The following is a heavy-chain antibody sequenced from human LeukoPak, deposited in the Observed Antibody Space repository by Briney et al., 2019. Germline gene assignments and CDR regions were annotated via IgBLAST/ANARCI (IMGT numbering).Heavy chain of an antibody. CDR1: GFTFSSYE. V-gene: IGHV3-48*03. Sequence: GGSLRLSCAASGFTFSSYEMNWVRQAPGKGLKWVSYISSSGSTIYYADSVKGRFTISRDNAKNSLYLQMNSLRAEDTAVYYCAGNGDAFDIWGQGTMVTVSS. CDR3: AGNGDAFDI. J-gene: IGHJ3*02. CDR2: ISSSGSTI. D-gene: IGHD1-1*01.